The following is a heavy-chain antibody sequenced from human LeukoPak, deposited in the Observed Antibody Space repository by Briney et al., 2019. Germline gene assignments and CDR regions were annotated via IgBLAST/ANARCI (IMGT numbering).Heavy chain of an antibody. D-gene: IGHD6-13*01. CDR3: ARHGVAAAGTDYFDY. V-gene: IGHV4-59*08. J-gene: IGHJ4*02. CDR1: GGSISSYY. Sequence: PSETLSLTCTVSGGSISSYYWSWIRQPPGKELEWIGYIYYSGSTNYNPSLKSRVTISVDTSKNQFSLKLSSVTAADTAVYYCARHGVAAAGTDYFDYWGQGTLVTVSS. CDR2: IYYSGST.